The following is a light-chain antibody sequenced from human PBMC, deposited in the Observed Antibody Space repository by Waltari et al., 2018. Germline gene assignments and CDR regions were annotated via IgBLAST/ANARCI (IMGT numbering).Light chain of an antibody. CDR3: QQYGTSPPP. CDR2: DAS. Sequence: EIVLTQSPGTLSLSPGERPTLSCRASQSVSNNYLAWYQQKPGQAPSLLSYDASSRATGIPDRFSGSGSGTDFTLTISRLEPEDFAVYYCQQYGTSPPPFGPGTKVDL. J-gene: IGKJ3*01. CDR1: QSVSNNY. V-gene: IGKV3-20*01.